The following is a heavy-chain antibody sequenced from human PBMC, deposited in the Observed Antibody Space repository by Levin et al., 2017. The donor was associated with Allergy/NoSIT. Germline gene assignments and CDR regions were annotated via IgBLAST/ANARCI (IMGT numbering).Heavy chain of an antibody. J-gene: IGHJ4*02. CDR1: GFTFSSYS. D-gene: IGHD1-26*01. CDR2: ISSSSSYI. Sequence: GGSLRLSCAASGFTFSSYSMNWVRQAPGKGLEWVSSISSSSSYIYYADSVKGRFTISRDNAKNSLYLQMNSLRAEDTAVYYCARGSGSYPKNDYWGQGTLVTVSS. V-gene: IGHV3-21*01. CDR3: ARGSGSYPKNDY.